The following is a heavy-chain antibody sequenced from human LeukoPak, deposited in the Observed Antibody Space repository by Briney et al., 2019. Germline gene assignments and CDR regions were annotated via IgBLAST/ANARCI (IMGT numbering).Heavy chain of an antibody. J-gene: IGHJ4*02. Sequence: SETLSLTCSVSGGAVSGDSISSSSYYWGWIRQPPGKGLEWIGTISYSGNTYYNPSLESRVTISIDTSKNQFSLKMSSVTAADTAVYYCARVPVPAPRRGLYFDYWGQGTLITVSS. CDR1: GDSISSSSYY. D-gene: IGHD2-2*01. V-gene: IGHV4-39*07. CDR3: ARVPVPAPRRGLYFDY. CDR2: ISYSGNT.